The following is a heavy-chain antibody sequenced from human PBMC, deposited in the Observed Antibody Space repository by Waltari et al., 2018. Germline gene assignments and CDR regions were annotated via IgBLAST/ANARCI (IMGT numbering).Heavy chain of an antibody. Sequence: EVQLLESGGGLVQPGGSLRLSCLASGFTFSNYALPWVRQGPGKVLEWVSAISGGGIKTYYADSVKGRFTISRDNSKNTLYLQMNSLRAEDTAVYSCARVHSLGQYDSNGQESNFDHWGQGALVTVSS. D-gene: IGHD3-16*01. CDR3: ARVHSLGQYDSNGQESNFDH. CDR1: GFTFSNYA. V-gene: IGHV3-23*01. CDR2: ISGGGIKT. J-gene: IGHJ4*02.